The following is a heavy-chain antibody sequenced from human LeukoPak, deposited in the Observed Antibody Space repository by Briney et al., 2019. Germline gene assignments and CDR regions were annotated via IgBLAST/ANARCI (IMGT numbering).Heavy chain of an antibody. Sequence: PSETLSLTCTVSGGSVSSGSYYWSWLRQPPGKGLEWIGYIYYSGSTNYNPSLKGRVTISVDTSKNQFSLKLSSATAADTAVYYCASGGWLYFDYWGQGTLVTVSS. CDR1: GGSVSSGSYY. D-gene: IGHD6-19*01. J-gene: IGHJ4*02. V-gene: IGHV4-61*01. CDR2: IYYSGST. CDR3: ASGGWLYFDY.